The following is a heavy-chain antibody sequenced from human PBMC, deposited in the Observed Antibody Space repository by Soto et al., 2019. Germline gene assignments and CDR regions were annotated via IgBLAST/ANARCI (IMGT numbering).Heavy chain of an antibody. J-gene: IGHJ4*02. CDR1: GFTFSSYA. Sequence: EVQVLESGGGLVQPGGSLRLSCAASGFTFSSYAMRWVRQAPVKGLEWVSAISGSGDSTYYADSVKGRFTISRDNSKNTSQRQMNSLRAEDTAVYYCASRGSGSHYAYWGQGTLVTVSS. V-gene: IGHV3-23*01. CDR2: ISGSGDST. D-gene: IGHD1-26*01. CDR3: ASRGSGSHYAY.